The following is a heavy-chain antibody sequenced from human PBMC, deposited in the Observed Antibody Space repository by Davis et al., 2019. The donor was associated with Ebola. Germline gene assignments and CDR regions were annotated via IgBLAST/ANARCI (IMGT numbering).Heavy chain of an antibody. D-gene: IGHD6-6*01. CDR1: GFSFGDYA. CDR3: TRDLKEPRPSYYYGMDV. J-gene: IGHJ6*02. V-gene: IGHV3-49*04. CDR2: IRSKGYGGKT. Sequence: GGSLRLSCSASGFSFGDYAVNWVRQAPGKGLEWVGFIRSKGYGGKTQYAASVKGRVTISRDDSKSIAYLQMNSLKTEDTAVYYCTRDLKEPRPSYYYGMDVWPRDHGHRLL.